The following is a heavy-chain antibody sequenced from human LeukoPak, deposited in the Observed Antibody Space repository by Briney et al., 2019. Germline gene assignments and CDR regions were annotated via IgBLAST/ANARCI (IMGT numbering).Heavy chain of an antibody. V-gene: IGHV3-53*01. CDR1: GFTVSSNY. CDR3: ARGRFSGSSDFDY. D-gene: IGHD1-26*01. CDR2: IYSGGST. J-gene: IGHJ4*02. Sequence: GGSLRLSCAASGFTVSSNYMSWVRQAPGKGLEWVSVIYSGGSTYYADSVKGRFTISRDNAKNSLYLQMNSLRAEDTAVYYCARGRFSGSSDFDYWGQGTLVTVSS.